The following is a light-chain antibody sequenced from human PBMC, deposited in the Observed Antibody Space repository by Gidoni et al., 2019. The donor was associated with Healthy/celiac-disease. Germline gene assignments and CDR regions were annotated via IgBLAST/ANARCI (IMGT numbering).Light chain of an antibody. CDR3: QQRSNSPLT. J-gene: IGKJ4*01. CDR1: QSVSSY. V-gene: IGKV3-11*01. Sequence: ELVLTQSPATLSLSPGDRATLYCRASQSVSSYLAWDQQKPGRAPRLLIYDASNRATGIPPRFSGRASGTVFTLTISSLEPEDFAVYYCQQRSNSPLTFGGGTKVEIK. CDR2: DAS.